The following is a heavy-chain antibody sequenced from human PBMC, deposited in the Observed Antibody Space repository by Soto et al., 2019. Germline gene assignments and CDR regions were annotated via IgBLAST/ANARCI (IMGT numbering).Heavy chain of an antibody. CDR1: GYTFTGYY. D-gene: IGHD1-26*01. V-gene: IGHV1-2*02. Sequence: XSVKVSCKASGYTFTGYYIQWVRQAPGQGLEWMGWINPKSGDTNYAQKFQGRVSMTRDTSITTAYMEVSRLKSDDTAVYYCARGSPRMGALPTYWGQGPLVTVSS. CDR3: ARGSPRMGALPTY. CDR2: INPKSGDT. J-gene: IGHJ1*01.